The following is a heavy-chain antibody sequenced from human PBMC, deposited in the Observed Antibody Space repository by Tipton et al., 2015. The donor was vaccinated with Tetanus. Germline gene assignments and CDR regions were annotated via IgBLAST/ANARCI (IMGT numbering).Heavy chain of an antibody. V-gene: IGHV4-59*11. CDR2: IDHSGNT. J-gene: IGHJ6*02. CDR3: TGDDYYDTSLRDYYGMDV. D-gene: IGHD3-22*01. CDR1: GGSLSSLL. Sequence: LRLSCTVSGGSLSSLLWTWTRLSPGKGLEWIGYIDHSGNTNYNPSLRSRVTTSLDTSKNQFSLKVTSVTAADTAVYFCTGDDYYDTSLRDYYGMDVWGPGTTVTVSS.